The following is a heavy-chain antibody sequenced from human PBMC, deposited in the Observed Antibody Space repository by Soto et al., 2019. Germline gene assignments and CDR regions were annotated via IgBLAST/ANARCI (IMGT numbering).Heavy chain of an antibody. V-gene: IGHV3-15*01. CDR3: TRLVAGTEFDY. Sequence: VGSLRLSCAASGFTFSNAWMSWVRQAPGKGLEWVGRIKSKTDGGTTDYAAPVKGRFTISRDDSKNTLYLQMNSLKTEDTAVYYCTRLVAGTEFDYWGQRTLVTVSS. CDR1: GFTFSNAW. D-gene: IGHD6-19*01. CDR2: IKSKTDGGTT. J-gene: IGHJ4*02.